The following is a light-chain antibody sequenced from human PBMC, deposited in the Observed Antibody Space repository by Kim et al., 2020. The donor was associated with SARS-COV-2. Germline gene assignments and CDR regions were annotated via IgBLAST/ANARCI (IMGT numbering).Light chain of an antibody. J-gene: IGLJ2*01. Sequence: SYELTQPPSVSVSPGQTASITCSGDKLGDKYACWYQQKQGQSPVVVIYQDSKRPSGIPERFSGSNSGNTATLTISGTQAMDEADYYCKAWASSSVVLGGG. V-gene: IGLV3-1*01. CDR1: KLGDKY. CDR3: KAWASSSVV. CDR2: QDS.